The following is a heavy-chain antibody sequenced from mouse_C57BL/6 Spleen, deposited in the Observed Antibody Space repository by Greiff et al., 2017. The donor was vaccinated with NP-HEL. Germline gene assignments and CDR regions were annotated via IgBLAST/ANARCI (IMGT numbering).Heavy chain of an antibody. CDR1: GFTFSSYA. D-gene: IGHD1-1*01. V-gene: IGHV5-4*01. Sequence: EVKLVESGGGLVKPGGSLKLSCAASGFTFSSYAMSWVRQTPEKRLEWVATISDGGSYTYYPDNVKGRFTISRDNAKNNLYLQMSHLKSEDTAMYYCARDYYGSSYFDDWGQGTTLTVSS. CDR2: ISDGGSYT. J-gene: IGHJ2*01. CDR3: ARDYYGSSYFDD.